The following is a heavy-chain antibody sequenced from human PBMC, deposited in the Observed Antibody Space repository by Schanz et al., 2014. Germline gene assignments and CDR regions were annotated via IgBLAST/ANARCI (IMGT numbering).Heavy chain of an antibody. CDR2: IYINSGST. CDR3: AKGMWQQLVSDY. D-gene: IGHD1-1*01. J-gene: IGHJ4*02. Sequence: EVQLLESGGGLIQPGGSLTLSCAVSGFPVSSNYMSWVRQAPGKGLEWVSSIYINSGSTRYADSVKGRFFISRDNAKNTLHLQMNSLRAEDTAVYYCAKGMWQQLVSDYWGQGTLVTVSS. CDR1: GFPVSSNY. V-gene: IGHV3-53*01.